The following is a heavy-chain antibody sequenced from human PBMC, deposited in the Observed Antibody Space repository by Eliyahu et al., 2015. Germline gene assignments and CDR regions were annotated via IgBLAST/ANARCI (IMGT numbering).Heavy chain of an antibody. V-gene: IGHV3-33*01. D-gene: IGHD4-17*01. Sequence: QVQLVESGGGVVQPGRSXRLSCAASGFPFSXYGMHWVRQAPGKGVEWVAVIWYDGSNKYYADSVKGRFTISRDNSKNTLYLQMNSLRAEDTAVYYCARDPLPYGDYTHNWFDPWGQGTLVTVSS. CDR3: ARDPLPYGDYTHNWFDP. J-gene: IGHJ5*02. CDR2: IWYDGSNK. CDR1: GFPFSXYG.